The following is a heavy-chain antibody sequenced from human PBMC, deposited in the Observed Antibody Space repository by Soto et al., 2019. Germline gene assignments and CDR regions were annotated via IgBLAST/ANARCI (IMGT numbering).Heavy chain of an antibody. CDR1: GFTFSQYV. V-gene: IGHV3-23*01. J-gene: IGHJ4*02. CDR2: ISGSGGST. CDR3: AKNIQLEEMFDY. D-gene: IGHD1-1*01. Sequence: GGSLRLSCAASGFTFSQYVFHWVRQAPGEGLEWVSAISGSGGSTYYADSVKGRFTISRDNSKNTLYLQMNSLRAEDTAVYYCAKNIQLEEMFDYWGQGTMITV.